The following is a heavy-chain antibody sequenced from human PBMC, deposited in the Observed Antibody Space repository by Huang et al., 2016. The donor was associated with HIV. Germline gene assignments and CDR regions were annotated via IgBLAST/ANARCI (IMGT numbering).Heavy chain of an antibody. CDR1: GGSLSGYY. Sequence: QVHLQQWGAGLLKSAETLSLTCAVYGGSLSGYYWSWLRQTPGQGLEWIGEIKHLGSPNYNPSLKSRVSISMDGSKKQFSLKLRSISDADTAVYFCARDATKNPRGWFDPWGQGTLVTVSS. CDR2: IKHLGSP. J-gene: IGHJ5*02. V-gene: IGHV4-34*02. D-gene: IGHD3-10*01. CDR3: ARDATKNPRGWFDP.